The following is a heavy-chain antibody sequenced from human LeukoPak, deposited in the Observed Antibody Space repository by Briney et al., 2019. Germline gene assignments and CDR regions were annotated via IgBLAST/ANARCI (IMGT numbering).Heavy chain of an antibody. Sequence: SETLSLTCTVSGGSITSYYWSWIRQPPGKGLECIGYIYYSGSTYYNPSLKSRVTISVDRSKNQFSLKLSSVTAADTAVYYCARGMVRGENWFDPWGQGTLVTVSS. V-gene: IGHV4-59*12. CDR3: ARGMVRGENWFDP. J-gene: IGHJ5*02. CDR2: IYYSGST. D-gene: IGHD3-10*01. CDR1: GGSITSYY.